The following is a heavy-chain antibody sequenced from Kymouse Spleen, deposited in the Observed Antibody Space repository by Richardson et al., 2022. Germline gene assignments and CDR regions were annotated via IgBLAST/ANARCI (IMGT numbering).Heavy chain of an antibody. J-gene: IGHJ6*02. V-gene: IGHV3-9*01. D-gene: IGHD6-19*01. CDR3: AKEDSSGWYGYYYYGMDV. CDR2: ISWNSGSI. Sequence: EVQLVESGGGLVQPGRSLRLSCAASGFTFDDYAMHWVRQAPGKGLEWVSGISWNSGSIGYADSVKGRFTISRDNAKNSLYLQMNSLRAEDTALYYCAKEDSSGWYGYYYYGMDVWGQGTTVTVSS. CDR1: GFTFDDYA.